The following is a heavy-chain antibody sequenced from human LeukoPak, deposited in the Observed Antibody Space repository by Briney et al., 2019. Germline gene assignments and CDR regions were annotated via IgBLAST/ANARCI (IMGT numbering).Heavy chain of an antibody. CDR1: GFTFSSYS. J-gene: IGHJ6*03. CDR3: AKDLWFGELLSPNMDV. CDR2: ISSGSRTI. Sequence: PGGSLRLSCAASGFTFSSYSMNWVRQAPVKGLEWISYISSGSRTIFYGDSVKGRFTVSRDNAKNSLYLQMNSLRAEDTAVYYCAKDLWFGELLSPNMDVWGKGTTVTVSS. D-gene: IGHD3-10*01. V-gene: IGHV3-48*01.